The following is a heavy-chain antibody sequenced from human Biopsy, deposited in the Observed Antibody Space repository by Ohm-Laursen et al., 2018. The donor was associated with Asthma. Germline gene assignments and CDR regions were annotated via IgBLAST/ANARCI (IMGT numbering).Heavy chain of an antibody. CDR1: GYTFNSAG. V-gene: IGHV1-18*01. J-gene: IGHJ6*02. Sequence: GSSVKVSCKDSGYTFNSAGITWGRQAPGQGLEWMGWISVYNGNTKVAQKLQDRVTMITDTSTSTAYMELRSLRSDDTAVYFCARAVDYSHYYGIDVWGQGTTVTVS. CDR3: ARAVDYSHYYGIDV. CDR2: ISVYNGNT. D-gene: IGHD3-10*01.